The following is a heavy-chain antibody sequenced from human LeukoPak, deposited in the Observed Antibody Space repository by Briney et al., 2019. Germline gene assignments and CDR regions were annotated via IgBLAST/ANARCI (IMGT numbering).Heavy chain of an antibody. V-gene: IGHV3-33*01. J-gene: IGHJ4*02. CDR1: GFTFSSYG. D-gene: IGHD3-22*01. CDR3: ARERSGYYYLDY. CDR2: IWYDGSNK. Sequence: PGRSLRLPCAASGFTFSSYGMHWVRQAPGKGLEWVAVIWYDGSNKYYADSVKGRFTISRDNSKNTLYLQMNSLRAEDTAVYYCARERSGYYYLDYWGQGTLVTVSS.